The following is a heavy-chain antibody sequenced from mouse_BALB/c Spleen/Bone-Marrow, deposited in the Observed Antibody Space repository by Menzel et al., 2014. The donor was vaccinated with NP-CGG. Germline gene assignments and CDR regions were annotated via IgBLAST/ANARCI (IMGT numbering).Heavy chain of an antibody. Sequence: EVQLVESGGGLVQPGGSLILSCAPSGFTFTDYYMSWVRQPPGKALEWLGFIRNKANGYTTEYSASVKGRFNISRDNSQSILYLQMNTLRAEDSATYYCARDDYYAMDYWGQGTSVTVSS. V-gene: IGHV7-3*02. CDR1: GFTFTDYY. CDR3: ARDDYYAMDY. J-gene: IGHJ4*01. CDR2: IRNKANGYTT.